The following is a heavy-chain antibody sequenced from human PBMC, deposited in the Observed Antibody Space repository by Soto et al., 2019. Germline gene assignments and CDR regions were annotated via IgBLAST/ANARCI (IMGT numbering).Heavy chain of an antibody. CDR3: ARMSSSISPGC. CDR1: GFTFSTYS. D-gene: IGHD2-2*01. CDR2: VSSSGSSK. J-gene: IGHJ4*02. Sequence: PGGSLRLSCAASGFTFSTYSMNWVRQAPGKGLEWVSYVSSSGSSKYYADSVKGRFTISRDNAKDSPYLQMNSLRAEDTAVYYCARMSSSISPGCWGQGTLVTVSS. V-gene: IGHV3-48*01.